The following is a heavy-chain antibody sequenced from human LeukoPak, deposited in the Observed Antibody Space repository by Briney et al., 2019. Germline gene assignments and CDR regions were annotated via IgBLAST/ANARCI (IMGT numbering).Heavy chain of an antibody. Sequence: PSETLSLTCTVSGGSISSYYWSWIRQPPGKGLEWIRFIYYSGSTNYNPSLKSRVTISVDTSKNQFSLKLSSVTPEDTAVYYCAREGNTGQERPFDYWGQGTLVTVSS. CDR2: IYYSGST. D-gene: IGHD4-23*01. CDR1: GGSISSYY. V-gene: IGHV4-59*12. J-gene: IGHJ4*02. CDR3: AREGNTGQERPFDY.